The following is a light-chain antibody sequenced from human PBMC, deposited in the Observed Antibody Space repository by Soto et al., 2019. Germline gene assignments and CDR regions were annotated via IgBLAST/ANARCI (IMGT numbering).Light chain of an antibody. J-gene: IGKJ4*01. Sequence: DIQMTQSPSSLSVSVGDRVTITCRASQSIGGFLNWYQQKLGKAPKLLIYYASSLQSGVPSRFSGSGSGTDFTLTISSLQPDDFATYYCQQSYSTPRTFGGGTKVEI. V-gene: IGKV1-39*01. CDR3: QQSYSTPRT. CDR1: QSIGGF. CDR2: YAS.